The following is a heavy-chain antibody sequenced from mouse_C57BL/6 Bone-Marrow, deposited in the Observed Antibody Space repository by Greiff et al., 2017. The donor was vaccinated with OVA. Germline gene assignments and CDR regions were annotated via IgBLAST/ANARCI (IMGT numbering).Heavy chain of an antibody. CDR2: IRSKSSNYAT. J-gene: IGHJ1*03. D-gene: IGHD3-1*01. Sequence: EVQLVESGGGLVQPQGSLKLSCAASGFTFNTYAMHWVRQAPGKGLEWVARIRSKSSNYATYYADSVKDRFTISRDDSQSMLYLQMNNLKTEDTAMYYCVRRGDIGDYWYFDVWGTGTTVTVSS. V-gene: IGHV10-3*01. CDR1: GFTFNTYA. CDR3: VRRGDIGDYWYFDV.